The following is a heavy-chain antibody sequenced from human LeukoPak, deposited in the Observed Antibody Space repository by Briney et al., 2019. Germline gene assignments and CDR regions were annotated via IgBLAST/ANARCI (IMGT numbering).Heavy chain of an antibody. V-gene: IGHV3-7*01. CDR1: GFTFSTYW. D-gene: IGHD2-2*02. J-gene: IGHJ4*02. CDR2: TKRDGSEV. Sequence: GGSLRLSCAASGFTFSTYWMTWVRQAPGKGLEWVANTKRDGSEVYYANSVKGHFTISRDNAKNSLYLQMNSLRAEDTAVYYCARYTEYYVDYWGQGTLVSVSS. CDR3: ARYTEYYVDY.